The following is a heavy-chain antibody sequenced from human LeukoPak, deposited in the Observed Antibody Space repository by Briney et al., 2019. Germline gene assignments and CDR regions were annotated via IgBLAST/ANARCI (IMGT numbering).Heavy chain of an antibody. CDR3: ARIMVRGVILDY. J-gene: IGHJ4*02. CDR2: IWYDGSNK. CDR1: GFTFSTYG. Sequence: GGSLRLSCAASGFTFSTYGMHWVRQVPGKGLEWVALIWYDGSNKYYADSVKGRFIISRDNSKDTLYLQMNSLRAEDTAVYYCARIMVRGVILDYWGQGTLVTVSS. V-gene: IGHV3-33*01. D-gene: IGHD3-10*01.